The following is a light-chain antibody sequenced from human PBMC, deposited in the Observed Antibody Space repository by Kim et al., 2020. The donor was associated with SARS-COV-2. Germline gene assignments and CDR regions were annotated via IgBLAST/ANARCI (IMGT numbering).Light chain of an antibody. CDR3: AAWDDSLNGPGVV. J-gene: IGLJ2*01. CDR1: SSNVGSNT. Sequence: VTISCSGGSSNVGSNTVNWYQQLPGTAPKLLIYSNNQRPSGVPDRFSGSKSGTSASLAISGLQSEDEADYYCAAWDDSLNGPGVVFGGGTQLTVL. V-gene: IGLV1-44*01. CDR2: SNN.